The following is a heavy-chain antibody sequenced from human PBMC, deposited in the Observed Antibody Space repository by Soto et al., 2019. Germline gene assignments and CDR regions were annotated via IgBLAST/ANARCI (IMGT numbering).Heavy chain of an antibody. D-gene: IGHD6-13*01. CDR3: ARHTPAGGTAY. CDR1: GDSISSGGYY. V-gene: IGHV4-31*03. J-gene: IGHJ4*02. Sequence: QVQLQESGPGLVKPSQTLSLTCTVSGDSISSGGYYWSWIRQHPGKGLEWIGYIDFIGSTYYNPSLKSRLTISVDTSRNQFSLKLNSVTAADTAVYYCARHTPAGGTAYWGQGTLVTVSS. CDR2: IDFIGST.